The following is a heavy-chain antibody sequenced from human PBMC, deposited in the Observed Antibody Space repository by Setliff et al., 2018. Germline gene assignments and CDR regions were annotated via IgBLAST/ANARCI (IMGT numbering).Heavy chain of an antibody. CDR3: AKRGSNGCLEGS. J-gene: IGHJ5*02. D-gene: IGHD6-19*01. CDR2: IPSTGSRT. CDR1: GFTFSSSA. Sequence: GESLKISCAASGFTFSSSAMAWVRQAPGKGLEWVSSIPSTGSRTDYADSVQGRFIVSRDNSKNTLYLEMNTLRTDDTALYYCAKRGSNGCLEGSWGQGTLVTVSS. V-gene: IGHV3-23*01.